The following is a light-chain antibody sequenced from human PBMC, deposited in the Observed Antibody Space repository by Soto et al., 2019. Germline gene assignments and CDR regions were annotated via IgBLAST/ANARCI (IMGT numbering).Light chain of an antibody. CDR3: QQYYSTPPL. V-gene: IGKV4-1*01. J-gene: IGKJ2*01. Sequence: DIVMTQSPDSLAVSLGERATINCKSSQSVLYSSNNKNYLAWYQQKPGQPPKLLIYWASTRESGVPDRFSGSGSGTDFTLTISSLQAEDVAVYYCQQYYSTPPLFGQGAELEIK. CDR2: WAS. CDR1: QSVLYSSNNKNY.